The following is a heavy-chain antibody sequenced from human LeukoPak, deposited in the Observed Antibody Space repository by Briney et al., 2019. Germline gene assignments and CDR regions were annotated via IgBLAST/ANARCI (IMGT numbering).Heavy chain of an antibody. Sequence: GGSLRLSCAASGFSFSSYWMHWVRQAPGEGLVWVSRINSDGESTTSADSVKGRFTIYRDNAKNTLYLQMNSLRTEDTAVYYCARDQLYCSGGICYFDYWGQGTLVTVSS. D-gene: IGHD2-15*01. CDR1: GFSFSSYW. CDR3: ARDQLYCSGGICYFDY. V-gene: IGHV3-74*03. CDR2: INSDGEST. J-gene: IGHJ4*02.